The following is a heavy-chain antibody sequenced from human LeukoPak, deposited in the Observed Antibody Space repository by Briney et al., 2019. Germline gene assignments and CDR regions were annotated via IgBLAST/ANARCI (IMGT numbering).Heavy chain of an antibody. J-gene: IGHJ5*02. CDR2: IYTSGST. CDR1: GGSISSYY. D-gene: IGHD3-10*01. Sequence: NPSETLSLTCTVSGGSISSYYWSWIRQPAGKGLEWIGRIYTSGSTNYNPSLKSRVTMSVDTSKNQFSLKLSSVTAADTAVYYCARDKGQYGSGTRGFTWFDPWGQGTLVTVSS. V-gene: IGHV4-4*07. CDR3: ARDKGQYGSGTRGFTWFDP.